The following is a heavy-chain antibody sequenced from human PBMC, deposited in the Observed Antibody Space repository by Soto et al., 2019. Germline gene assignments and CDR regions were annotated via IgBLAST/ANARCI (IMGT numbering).Heavy chain of an antibody. CDR2: ISSSSSTI. CDR1: GFTFSSYS. D-gene: IGHD3-10*01. J-gene: IGHJ4*02. CDR3: ASLLWFGELYVY. V-gene: IGHV3-48*02. Sequence: GGSLSLSCAASGFTFSSYSMNWVRQAPGKGLEWVSYISSSSSTIYYADSVKGRFTISRDNAKNSLYLQMNSLRDEDTAVYYCASLLWFGELYVYWGQGTLVTVSS.